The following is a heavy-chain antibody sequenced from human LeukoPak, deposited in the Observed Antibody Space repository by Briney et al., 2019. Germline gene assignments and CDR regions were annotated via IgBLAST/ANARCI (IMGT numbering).Heavy chain of an antibody. V-gene: IGHV3-30*02. Sequence: GGSLRLSCAAAGLTFSNYGMHWVRQAPGKGLQWVAYIRYDGRNKYSADSVKGRFTIYRDNSKSTLYLQMNGLRPEDTAVYYCAKGGSNNWSFDNWGQGTLVTVSS. CDR2: IRYDGRNK. CDR3: AKGGSNNWSFDN. D-gene: IGHD1-1*01. CDR1: GLTFSNYG. J-gene: IGHJ4*02.